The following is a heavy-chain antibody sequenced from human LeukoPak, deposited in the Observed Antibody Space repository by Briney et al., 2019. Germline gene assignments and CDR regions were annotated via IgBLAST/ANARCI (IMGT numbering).Heavy chain of an antibody. J-gene: IGHJ5*02. CDR1: GFDLSTYE. CDR3: ARGDPHADL. Sequence: PGGSLRLSCAASGFDLSTYEMNWVRQAPGKGLELIADITISGHTKNYADSVKGRFSISRDNARTSLYLQMHSLRVEDTGVYYCARGDPHADLWGQGTLVTVSS. CDR2: ITISGHTK. D-gene: IGHD5-24*01. V-gene: IGHV3-48*03.